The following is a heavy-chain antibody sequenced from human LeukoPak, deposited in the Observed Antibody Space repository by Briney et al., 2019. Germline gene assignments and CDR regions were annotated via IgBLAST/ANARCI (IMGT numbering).Heavy chain of an antibody. J-gene: IGHJ5*02. CDR3: ARDRDIVVVPRSSSGPVPSNWFDP. CDR1: GYTFTGYY. V-gene: IGHV1-46*01. D-gene: IGHD2-15*01. CDR2: INPSGGST. Sequence: ASVKVSCKASGYTFTGYYMHRVRQAPGQGLEWMGIINPSGGSTSYAQKFQGRVTMTRDMSTSTVYMELSSLRSEDTAVYYCARDRDIVVVPRSSSGPVPSNWFDPWGQGTLVTVSS.